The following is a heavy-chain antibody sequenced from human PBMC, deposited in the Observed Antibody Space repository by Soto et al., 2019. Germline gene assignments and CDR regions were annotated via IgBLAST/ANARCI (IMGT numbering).Heavy chain of an antibody. Sequence: QVQLVESGGGVVQPGRSLRLSCAASGLTFTSYAMHWVRQAPGKGLEWVAVISTDGGMKFYADSVKGRFTISRDNSKNTLYLQMNSLRVEDTAVYYCAKRITTSGPAAFDCWGQGTLVTVSS. J-gene: IGHJ4*02. CDR3: AKRITTSGPAAFDC. CDR1: GLTFTSYA. V-gene: IGHV3-30-3*01. D-gene: IGHD2-15*01. CDR2: ISTDGGMK.